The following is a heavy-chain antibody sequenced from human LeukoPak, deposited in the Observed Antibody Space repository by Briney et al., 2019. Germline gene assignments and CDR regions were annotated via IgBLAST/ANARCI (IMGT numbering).Heavy chain of an antibody. CDR2: IWYDGSNK. V-gene: IGHV3-33*01. CDR3: ARGVMTVDS. CDR1: GFTFSNYG. Sequence: GGSLRLSCAASGFTFSNYGMHWVRQAPGKGLEWVAVIWYDGSNKYYADSVKGRFAISRDNSKYTLYLQMNSLRAEDTAVYFCARGVMTVDSWGQGTLVSVSS. J-gene: IGHJ4*02. D-gene: IGHD2-21*02.